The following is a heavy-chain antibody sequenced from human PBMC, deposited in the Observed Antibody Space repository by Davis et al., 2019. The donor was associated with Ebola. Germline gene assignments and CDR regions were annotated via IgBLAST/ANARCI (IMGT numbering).Heavy chain of an antibody. Sequence: AASVKVSCKASGGTFKNYGFSWVRQAPGQGLEWMGGIIPIFGITKFAQKFQGRVTITADESTSTAYMEIDSLRSEDTAVYYCARHDWASISVSHFNYWGQGTLVTVSS. CDR2: IIPIFGIT. V-gene: IGHV1-69*13. J-gene: IGHJ4*02. D-gene: IGHD3-9*01. CDR1: GGTFKNYG. CDR3: ARHDWASISVSHFNY.